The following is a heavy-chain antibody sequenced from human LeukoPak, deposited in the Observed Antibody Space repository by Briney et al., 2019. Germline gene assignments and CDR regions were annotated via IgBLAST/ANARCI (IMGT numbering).Heavy chain of an antibody. CDR1: GFTFSNYE. V-gene: IGHV3-48*03. Sequence: GGSLRLSCAASGFTFSNYEMNWVRQAPGNGLEWVSYISSSGSPIYYADSVKGRFTISRDNAKNSLFLQMNSLRAEDTAVYYCARGWTNWGQGTLVSVSA. CDR2: ISSSGSPI. J-gene: IGHJ4*02. D-gene: IGHD3/OR15-3a*01. CDR3: ARGWTN.